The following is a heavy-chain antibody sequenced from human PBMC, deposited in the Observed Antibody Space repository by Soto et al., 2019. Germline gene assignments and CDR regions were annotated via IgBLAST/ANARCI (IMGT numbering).Heavy chain of an antibody. Sequence: SETLSLTCAVYGGSFSGYYWSWIRQPPGKGLEWIGEINHSGSTNYNPSLKSRVTISVDTSKNQFSLKLSSVTAADTAVYYCARGEWWAYYCMDVWGKGTTVTVSS. D-gene: IGHD2-15*01. CDR3: ARGEWWAYYCMDV. V-gene: IGHV4-34*01. CDR2: INHSGST. CDR1: GGSFSGYY. J-gene: IGHJ6*03.